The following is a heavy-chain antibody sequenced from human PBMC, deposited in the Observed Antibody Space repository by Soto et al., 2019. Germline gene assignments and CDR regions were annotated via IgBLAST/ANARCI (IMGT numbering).Heavy chain of an antibody. Sequence: SETLSLTCAVYGGSFSGYYWSWICQPPGKGLEWIGEINHSGSTNYNPSLKSRVTISVDTSKNQFSLKLSSVTAADTAVYYCARESAHYDFWSGYYSGYGMDVRGQGTTVTVSS. D-gene: IGHD3-3*01. J-gene: IGHJ6*02. V-gene: IGHV4-34*01. CDR2: INHSGST. CDR1: GGSFSGYY. CDR3: ARESAHYDFWSGYYSGYGMDV.